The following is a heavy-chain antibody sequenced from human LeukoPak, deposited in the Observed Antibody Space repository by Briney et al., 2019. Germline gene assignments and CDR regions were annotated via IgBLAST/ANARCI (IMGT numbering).Heavy chain of an antibody. CDR1: GFTFSDYY. J-gene: IGHJ3*02. V-gene: IGHV3-11*01. D-gene: IGHD5-24*01. CDR2: ISSSAGTI. CDR3: AREGRWPGAFDI. Sequence: KPGGSLRLSCAASGFTFSDYYMSWIRQAPGKGLEWVSYISSSAGTIYYADSVKGRFTISRDNAKNSLYLQMNSLRVEDTAVYYCAREGRWPGAFDIWGQGTMVTVSS.